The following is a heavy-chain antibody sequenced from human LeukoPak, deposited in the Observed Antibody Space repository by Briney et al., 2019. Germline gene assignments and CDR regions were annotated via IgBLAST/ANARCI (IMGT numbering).Heavy chain of an antibody. CDR3: ARRYYQRSGTLNYFDY. Sequence: GESLKISCKGSGYSFTTYWIGWVRQMPGKGLEWMGIIHPDDSDTRCSPSFQGQVTISVDKSISTVYLQWNSLKASDTAMYYCARRYYQRSGTLNYFDYWGQGTLVTVSS. D-gene: IGHD3-10*01. CDR1: GYSFTTYW. J-gene: IGHJ4*02. CDR2: IHPDDSDT. V-gene: IGHV5-51*01.